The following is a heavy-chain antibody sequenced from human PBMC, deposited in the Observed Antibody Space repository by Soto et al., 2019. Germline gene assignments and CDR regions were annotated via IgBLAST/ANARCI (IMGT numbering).Heavy chain of an antibody. Sequence: GGSLRLSCAASGFTFKESAMNWVRQAPGKGLEWVASISDTGASTWYAESVRGRLSISRDNSKNTLYLQMNSLRGEDTAVYYCAKGRGTGSAWYFDNWGQGTRVTVPQ. CDR2: ISDTGAST. J-gene: IGHJ4*02. V-gene: IGHV3-23*01. D-gene: IGHD6-19*01. CDR3: AKGRGTGSAWYFDN. CDR1: GFTFKESA.